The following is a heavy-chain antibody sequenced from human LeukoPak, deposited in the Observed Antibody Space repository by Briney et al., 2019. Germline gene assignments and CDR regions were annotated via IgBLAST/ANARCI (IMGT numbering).Heavy chain of an antibody. CDR2: VSGSGAGT. CDR3: AKGPRAGLRYWYSDL. J-gene: IGHJ2*01. CDR1: GFTFGSYA. Sequence: GGSLRLSCAASGFTFGSYAMSWVRQAPGKGLQWVSTVSGSGAGTFYGDSVKGRFTISRDNSNNTLFLQMNSLSADDTAVYFCAKGPRAGLRYWYSDLWGRGSLVTVSS. V-gene: IGHV3-23*01. D-gene: IGHD2-21*02.